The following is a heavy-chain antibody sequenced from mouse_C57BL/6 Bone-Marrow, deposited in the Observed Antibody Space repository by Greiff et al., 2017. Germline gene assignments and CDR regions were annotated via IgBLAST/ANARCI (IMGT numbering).Heavy chain of an antibody. CDR1: GFTFSSYA. CDR2: ISSGGDYI. CDR3: TRDRNPYYYGSTYWYFDV. J-gene: IGHJ1*03. Sequence: EVKLVESGEGLVKPGGSLKLSCAASGFTFSSYAMSWVRQTPEKRLEWVAYISSGGDYIYYADTVKGRFTISRDNARNTLYLQMSSLKSEDTAMYYCTRDRNPYYYGSTYWYFDVWGTGTTVTVSS. D-gene: IGHD1-1*01. V-gene: IGHV5-9-1*02.